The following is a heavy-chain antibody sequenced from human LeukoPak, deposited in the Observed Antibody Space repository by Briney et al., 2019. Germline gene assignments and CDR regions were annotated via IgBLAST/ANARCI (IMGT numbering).Heavy chain of an antibody. J-gene: IGHJ4*02. Sequence: GGSLRLSCAASGFTFSSYSMNWVRQAPGKGLEWVSYISSSSSTIYYADSVKGRFTFSRDNAKKSLYLKMNSLRAEDTAVYYCARESKQDFDYWGQGTLVTVSS. CDR2: ISSSSSTI. D-gene: IGHD4-11*01. V-gene: IGHV3-48*01. CDR1: GFTFSSYS. CDR3: ARESKQDFDY.